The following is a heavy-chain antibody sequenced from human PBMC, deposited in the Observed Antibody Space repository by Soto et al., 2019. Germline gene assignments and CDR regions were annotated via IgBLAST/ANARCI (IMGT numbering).Heavy chain of an antibody. J-gene: IGHJ4*02. D-gene: IGHD5-12*01. CDR2: IKQDGSEK. CDR3: ASENSGYDTDTFTITYFDY. CDR1: GFTFSSYW. Sequence: GGSLRLSCAASGFTFSSYWMSWVRQAPGKGLEWVANIKQDGSEKYYVDSVKGRFTISRDNAKNSLYLQMNSLRAEDTAVYYCASENSGYDTDTFTITYFDYWGQGTLVTVSS. V-gene: IGHV3-7*01.